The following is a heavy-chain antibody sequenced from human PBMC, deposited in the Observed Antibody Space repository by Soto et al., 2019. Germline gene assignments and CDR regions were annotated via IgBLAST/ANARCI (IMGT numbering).Heavy chain of an antibody. V-gene: IGHV4-34*01. CDR3: ATRITVFGLLIPPFDP. CDR1: GGSVNGYY. Sequence: SETLSLTCAVYGGSVNGYYWNWIRQPPGKGLEWIGEINHTGGTHYNPSLKGRVTMSVDTSKNQFSLRLSSVTAADTAIYYRATRITVFGLLIPPFDPWGQGTQGTVSS. J-gene: IGHJ5*02. D-gene: IGHD3-3*01. CDR2: INHTGGT.